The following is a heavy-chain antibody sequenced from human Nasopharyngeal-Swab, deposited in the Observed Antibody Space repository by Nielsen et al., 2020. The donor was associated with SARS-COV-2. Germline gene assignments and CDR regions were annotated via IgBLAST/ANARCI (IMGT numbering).Heavy chain of an antibody. CDR1: GFAFSTYA. Sequence: GESLKISCAASGFAFSTYAVSWVRQAPGKGLEWVSALSANGGRTYYADSVKGRFTISRDNSKNTLYLQMNTLRAEDTAVYYCAKGRAWGLDYWGQGTLVTVSS. CDR3: AKGRAWGLDY. D-gene: IGHD1-26*01. J-gene: IGHJ4*02. V-gene: IGHV3-23*01. CDR2: LSANGGRT.